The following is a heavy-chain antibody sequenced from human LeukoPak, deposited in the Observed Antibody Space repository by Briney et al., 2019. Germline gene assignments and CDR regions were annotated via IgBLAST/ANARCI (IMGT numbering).Heavy chain of an antibody. CDR1: GFTFSGSA. J-gene: IGHJ4*02. V-gene: IGHV3-73*01. CDR3: TGNYYGSGSYADFDY. Sequence: GGSLRLSCAASGFTFSGSALHWVRQASGKGLEWVGRIRSTANGYATAYAASVKGRFTISRDDSKNTAYLQMDSLKTEDTAVYYCTGNYYGSGSYADFDYWGRGTLVTVSS. CDR2: IRSTANGYAT. D-gene: IGHD3-10*01.